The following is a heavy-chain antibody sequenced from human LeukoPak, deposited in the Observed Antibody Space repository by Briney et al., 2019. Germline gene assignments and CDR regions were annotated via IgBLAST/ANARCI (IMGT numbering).Heavy chain of an antibody. Sequence: PGGSLRLSCAASGFTFSSYAMHWVRQAPDKGLEWVAVISYDGSNKYYADSVKGRFTISRDNSKNTLYLQMNSLRAEDTAVYYCARTNTAMADLLSYWGQGTLVTVSS. V-gene: IGHV3-30-3*01. J-gene: IGHJ4*02. CDR1: GFTFSSYA. D-gene: IGHD5-18*01. CDR3: ARTNTAMADLLSY. CDR2: ISYDGSNK.